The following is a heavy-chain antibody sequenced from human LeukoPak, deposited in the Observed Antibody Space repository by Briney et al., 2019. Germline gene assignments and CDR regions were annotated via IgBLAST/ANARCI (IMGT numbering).Heavy chain of an antibody. Sequence: GGSLRLSCTASGFTFGVYAMSWVRQAPGKGLEWVGFIRSKAYGGTTEYAASVKGRFTISRDDSKSIAYLQMNSLKTEDTAVYYCTSPVAGYWGQGTLVTVSS. CDR2: IRSKAYGGTT. V-gene: IGHV3-49*04. CDR3: TSPVAGY. CDR1: GFTFGVYA. D-gene: IGHD6-19*01. J-gene: IGHJ4*02.